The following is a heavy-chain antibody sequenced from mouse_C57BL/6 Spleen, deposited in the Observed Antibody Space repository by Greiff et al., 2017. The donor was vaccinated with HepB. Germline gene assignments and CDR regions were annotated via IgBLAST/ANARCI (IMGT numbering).Heavy chain of an antibody. V-gene: IGHV1-18*01. D-gene: IGHD1-1*01. J-gene: IGHJ1*03. Sequence: DVKLVESGPELVKPGASVKIPCKASGYTFTDYNMDWVKQSHGKSLEWIGDINPNNGGTIYNQKFKGKATLTVDKSSSTAYMELRSLTSEDTAVYYCARRYGNKYNWYFDVWGTGTTVTVSS. CDR2: INPNNGGT. CDR1: GYTFTDYN. CDR3: ARRYGNKYNWYFDV.